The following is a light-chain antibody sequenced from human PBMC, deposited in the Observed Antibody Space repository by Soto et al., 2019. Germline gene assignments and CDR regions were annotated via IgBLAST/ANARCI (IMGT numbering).Light chain of an antibody. CDR3: QQYSSAPQT. J-gene: IGKJ2*01. CDR1: QSVLSNS. CDR2: WAS. Sequence: DIVMTQSPESLAVSLGERATINCKSSQSVLSNSIAWYQQKPGQPPKLLIYWASTRESGVPDRFSGSGSGTDFTLTIISLQAEDVAVDYGQQYSSAPQTFGQGTKLEIK. V-gene: IGKV4-1*01.